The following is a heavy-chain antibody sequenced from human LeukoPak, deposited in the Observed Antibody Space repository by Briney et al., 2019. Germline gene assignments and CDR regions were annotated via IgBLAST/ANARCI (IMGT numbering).Heavy chain of an antibody. CDR3: ARDAARSNTAMGIYVY. J-gene: IGHJ4*02. CDR2: INPSGGST. D-gene: IGHD5-18*01. Sequence: GASVKVSCKASGYTFTSYYMHWVRQAPGQGLEWMGIINPSGGSTSYAQKFQGRVTITRDTSTSTVYMELSSLRSEDTAVYYCARDAARSNTAMGIYVYWGQGTLVTVSS. CDR1: GYTFTSYY. V-gene: IGHV1-46*01.